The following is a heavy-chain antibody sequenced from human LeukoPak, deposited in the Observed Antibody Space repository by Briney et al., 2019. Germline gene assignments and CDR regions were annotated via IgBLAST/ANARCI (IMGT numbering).Heavy chain of an antibody. CDR1: GFMFSSNW. CDR3: AKEGRSLQTY. D-gene: IGHD5-24*01. J-gene: IGHJ4*02. Sequence: PGGSLRLSCAASGFMFSSNWMSWVRLAPEKGLEWVVNIKEDGTETYYVDSVKGRFTISRDNAKNSLYLQMNSLRVEDTAVYYCAKEGRSLQTYWGQGTLVTVSS. CDR2: IKEDGTET. V-gene: IGHV3-7*03.